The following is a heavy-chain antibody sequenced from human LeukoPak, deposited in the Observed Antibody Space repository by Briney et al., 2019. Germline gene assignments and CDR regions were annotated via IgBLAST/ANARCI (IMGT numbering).Heavy chain of an antibody. V-gene: IGHV4-59*01. J-gene: IGHJ1*01. CDR2: IYYTGSA. D-gene: IGHD3-22*01. CDR3: AGGYYDGRRYYIEFFDH. Sequence: ASETLSLTCTVSGGSISRYYWSWIRQPPGKGLEWIGYIYYTGSANSNPSLKSRVTISVDTSKNQFSLKLSSVTAPDTAVYYCAGGYYDGRRYYIEFFDHWRQGTLVSVSS. CDR1: GGSISRYY.